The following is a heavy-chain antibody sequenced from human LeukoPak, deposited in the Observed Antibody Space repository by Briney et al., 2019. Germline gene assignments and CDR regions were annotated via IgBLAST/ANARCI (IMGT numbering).Heavy chain of an antibody. J-gene: IGHJ4*02. Sequence: ASVKVSCKASGYTFTSYYMYWVRQAPGQGLEWMGMINPVDGNTRFAQKLQGRVTVTRDTSTSTVYMVLNSLRSEDTGFYYCARSYDPSSPFDYWGQGTLVTVSS. CDR1: GYTFTSYY. CDR2: INPVDGNT. CDR3: ARSYDPSSPFDY. V-gene: IGHV1-46*03. D-gene: IGHD3-16*01.